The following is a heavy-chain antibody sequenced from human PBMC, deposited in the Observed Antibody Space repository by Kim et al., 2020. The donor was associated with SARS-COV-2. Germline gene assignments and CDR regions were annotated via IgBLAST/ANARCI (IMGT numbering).Heavy chain of an antibody. J-gene: IGHJ5*02. V-gene: IGHV3-7*03. CDR3: TRSLDA. CDR2: NQDGTEK. Sequence: NQDGTEKYYMDSVKGRFTISRDNAKNSLYLQMNSLRAEDTAIYYCTRSLDAWGQGTLVTVSS.